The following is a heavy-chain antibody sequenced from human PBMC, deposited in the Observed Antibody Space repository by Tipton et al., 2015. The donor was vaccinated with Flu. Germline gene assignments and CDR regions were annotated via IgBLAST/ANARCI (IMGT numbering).Heavy chain of an antibody. J-gene: IGHJ4*02. CDR3: AREREDGADAAYFFDF. D-gene: IGHD5-24*01. V-gene: IGHV4-61*02. CDR2: IHISENT. CDR1: GASISSRSYC. Sequence: TLSLTCSVSGASISSRSYCWSWIRQPAGKGLEWIGRIHISENTDYNPSLKSRVTMSLDTSKNQFSLKLTSVTAADTAVYYCAREREDGADAAYFFDFWGQGALVTVSS.